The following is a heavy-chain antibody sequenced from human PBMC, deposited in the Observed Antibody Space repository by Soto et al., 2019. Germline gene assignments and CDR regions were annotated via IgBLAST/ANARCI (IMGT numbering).Heavy chain of an antibody. CDR3: ARDLGVAAYYYYYGMDV. V-gene: IGHV1-3*01. CDR2: INAGNGNT. Sequence: ASVKVSCKASGYTFTSYAMHWVRQAPGQRLEWMGWINAGNGNTKYSQNFQGRVTITRDTSASTAYMELSSLRSEDTAVFYCARDLGVAAYYYYYGMDVWGQGTTVTVSS. CDR1: GYTFTSYA. D-gene: IGHD2-15*01. J-gene: IGHJ6*02.